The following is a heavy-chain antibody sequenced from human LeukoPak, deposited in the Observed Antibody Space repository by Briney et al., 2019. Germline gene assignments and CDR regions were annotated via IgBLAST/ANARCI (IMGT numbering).Heavy chain of an antibody. CDR1: GFTFSSYD. J-gene: IGHJ6*02. CDR3: ARSPVYYYGMDV. V-gene: IGHV3-13*01. CDR2: ICTAGDT. Sequence: GGSLRLSCAASGFTFSSYDMHWVRQAAGKGLEGVSAICTAGDTYYPGSVKGRFTISRENAKNSLYLQMNSLGAGDTAVYYCARSPVYYYGMDVWGQGTTVTVSS.